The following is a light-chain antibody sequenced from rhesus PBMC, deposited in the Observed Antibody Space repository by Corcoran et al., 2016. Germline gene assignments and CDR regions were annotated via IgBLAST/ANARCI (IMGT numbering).Light chain of an antibody. CDR1: QSPLHTEGRTY. J-gene: IGKJ4*01. V-gene: IGKV2-73*01. CDR3: LRALQTPPT. CDR2: RVS. Sequence: DIVMTQTPPSLPVTPGEPASISCRSSQSPLHTEGRTYLYWYLQKQGHPLRLLIYRVSNRFSGVPDRFSDSGSGTDFTLKISRVKAEDVGVYYCLRALQTPPTFGGGTKVELK.